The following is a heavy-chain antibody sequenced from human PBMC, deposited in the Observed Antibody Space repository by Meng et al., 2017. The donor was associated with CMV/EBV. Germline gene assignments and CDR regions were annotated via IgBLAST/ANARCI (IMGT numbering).Heavy chain of an antibody. J-gene: IGHJ4*02. CDR2: IYTSGST. V-gene: IGHV4-4*07. Sequence: QVQLQVSGPGLVKPSETLPLTCTVSGGSISSYYWSWIRQPAGKGLEWIGRIYTSGSTNYNPSLKSRVTMSVDTSKNQFSLKLSSVTAADTAVYYCARGGLYYYDSSGHFDYWGQGTLVTVSS. CDR1: GGSISSYY. CDR3: ARGGLYYYDSSGHFDY. D-gene: IGHD3-22*01.